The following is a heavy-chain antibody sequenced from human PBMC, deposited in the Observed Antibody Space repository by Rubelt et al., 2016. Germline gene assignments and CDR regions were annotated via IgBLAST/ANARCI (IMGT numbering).Heavy chain of an antibody. V-gene: IGHV4-4*02. CDR2: IYHSGIT. CDR3: ARSLGGGYGDPKYYFDY. CDR1: GGSISSSNW. D-gene: IGHD4-17*01. Sequence: QVQLQESGPGLVKPSGTLSLTCAVSGGSISSSNWWSWVRQPPGKGLEWIGEIYHSGITNYNPSLKSRVTISVDKSKNQFSLKLSSVTAADTAVDYCARSLGGGYGDPKYYFDYWGQGTLVTVSS. J-gene: IGHJ4*02.